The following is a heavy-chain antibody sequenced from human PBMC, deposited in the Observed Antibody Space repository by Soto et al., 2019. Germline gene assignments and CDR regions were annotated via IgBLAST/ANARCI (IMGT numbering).Heavy chain of an antibody. CDR2: INPNSGGT. CDR1: GYTFTGYY. CDR3: ARLTDLYDSSGYDY. D-gene: IGHD3-22*01. Sequence: ASVKVSCKASGYTFTGYYMHWVRQAPGQGLEWMGWINPNSGGTNYAQKFQGWVTMTRDTSISTAYMELSRLRSDDTAVYYCARLTDLYDSSGYDYWGQGTLVTVSS. V-gene: IGHV1-2*04. J-gene: IGHJ4*02.